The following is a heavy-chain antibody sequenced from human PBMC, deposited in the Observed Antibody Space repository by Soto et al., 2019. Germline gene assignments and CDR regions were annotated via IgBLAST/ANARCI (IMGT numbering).Heavy chain of an antibody. CDR2: IWYDGSNK. V-gene: IGHV3-33*01. CDR1: GFTFSSYG. CDR3: ARLNDFWSGYYYYGMDG. Sequence: GGSLRLSCAASGFTFSSYGMHWVRQAPGKGLEWVAVIWYDGSNKYYADSVKGRFTISRDNPKNTLYLHMNSLRAEDTAVYYCARLNDFWSGYYYYGMDGWDKGTT. J-gene: IGHJ6*04. D-gene: IGHD3-3*01.